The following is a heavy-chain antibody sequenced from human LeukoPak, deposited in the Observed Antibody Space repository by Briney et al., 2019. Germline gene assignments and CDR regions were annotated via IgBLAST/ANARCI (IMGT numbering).Heavy chain of an antibody. Sequence: SETLSLTCTVSGGSISSGGYYWSWIRQHPGKGLEWTGYIYYSGSTYYNPSLKSRVTISVDTSKNQFSLKLSSVTAADTAVYYCARLSGGWYGGFDYWGQGTLVTVSS. J-gene: IGHJ4*02. CDR2: IYYSGST. V-gene: IGHV4-31*03. D-gene: IGHD6-19*01. CDR3: ARLSGGWYGGFDY. CDR1: GGSISSGGYY.